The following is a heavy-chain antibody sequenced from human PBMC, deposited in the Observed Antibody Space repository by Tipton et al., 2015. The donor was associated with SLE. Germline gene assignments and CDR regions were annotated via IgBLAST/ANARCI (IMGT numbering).Heavy chain of an antibody. CDR2: ISWNSGYI. CDR3: AKDRVASRAANIDY. J-gene: IGHJ4*02. D-gene: IGHD3-3*01. Sequence: WVRQVPGKGLEWVSGISWNSGYIDYADSVKGRFTISRDNAKRSVYLHMSSLRPEDTALYFCAKDRVASRAANIDYWGQGTLVTVSS. V-gene: IGHV3-9*01.